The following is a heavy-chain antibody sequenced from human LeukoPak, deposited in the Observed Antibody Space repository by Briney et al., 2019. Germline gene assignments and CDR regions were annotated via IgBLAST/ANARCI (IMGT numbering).Heavy chain of an antibody. Sequence: PGGSLSLSCAASGFTFSSYAMSWFRQAPGKGLEWVSAISGSGGSTYYADSVKGRFTINRDNSKKTLYLKMNSLGAEDTAGYYCEKDRSHYDAFDIWGQGTMVTVSS. CDR3: EKDRSHYDAFDI. CDR1: GFTFSSYA. J-gene: IGHJ3*02. V-gene: IGHV3-23*01. CDR2: ISGSGGST.